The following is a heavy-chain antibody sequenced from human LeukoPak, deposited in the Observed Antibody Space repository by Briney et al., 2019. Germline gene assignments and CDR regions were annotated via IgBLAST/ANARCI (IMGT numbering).Heavy chain of an antibody. V-gene: IGHV1-18*01. CDR2: ISAYNGNT. CDR3: ARYRMPSCITGTDDAFDI. D-gene: IGHD1-20*01. CDR1: GYTFTSYG. J-gene: IGHJ3*02. Sequence: ASVKVSCKASGYTFTSYGISWVRQAPGQGLEWMGWISAYNGNTNYAQKLQGRVTMTTDTSTSTAYMELRSLRSDDTAVYYCARYRMPSCITGTDDAFDIWGQGTMVTVSS.